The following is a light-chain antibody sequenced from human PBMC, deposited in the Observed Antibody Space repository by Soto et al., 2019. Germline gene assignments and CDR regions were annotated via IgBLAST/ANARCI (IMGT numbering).Light chain of an antibody. CDR1: SGHNTYA. CDR3: QTWGTGSWV. Sequence: QLVLTQSPSASASLGASVKLTCTLSSGHNTYAIAWHQQQPEKGPRYLMKLNSDGSHSKGDAIPDRFSGSSSGAERYLTISSLQSEDEADYYCQTWGTGSWVFGGGTKLTVL. V-gene: IGLV4-69*01. CDR2: LNSDGSH. J-gene: IGLJ3*02.